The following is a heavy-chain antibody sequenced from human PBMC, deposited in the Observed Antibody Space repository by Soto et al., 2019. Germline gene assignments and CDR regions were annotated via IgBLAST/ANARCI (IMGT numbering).Heavy chain of an antibody. V-gene: IGHV4-59*01. CDR1: GGSISSYY. J-gene: IGHJ6*02. D-gene: IGHD3-10*01. Sequence: QVQLQESGPGLVKPSETLSLTCTVSGGSISSYYWSWIRQPPGKGLEWIGYIYYSGSTNYNPSLRSRVTISVDTSKTQFSLKLSSVTAADTAVYYCARAIVDGSGLADVWGQGTTVTVSS. CDR3: ARAIVDGSGLADV. CDR2: IYYSGST.